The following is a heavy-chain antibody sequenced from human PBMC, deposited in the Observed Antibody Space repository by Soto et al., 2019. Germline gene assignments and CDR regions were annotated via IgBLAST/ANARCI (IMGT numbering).Heavy chain of an antibody. V-gene: IGHV1-69*01. CDR3: ATAGRGYSSAPRFYFEY. CDR1: GGIFSSNA. J-gene: IGHJ4*02. D-gene: IGHD5-18*01. CDR2: ILPIFDTT. Sequence: QVQLVQSGAEVKKPGSSVKVSCQASGGIFSSNAISWVRQAPGQGLEWMGGILPIFDTTHYAQKFQGRVTITADESTSTGYMELCSLKSEDRALYYCATAGRGYSSAPRFYFEYWGQGTLVTVSS.